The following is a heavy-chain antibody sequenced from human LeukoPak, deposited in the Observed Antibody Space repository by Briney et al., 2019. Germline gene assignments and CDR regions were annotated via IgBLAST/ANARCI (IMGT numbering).Heavy chain of an antibody. CDR1: GLTVSSNY. CDR3: ARGNYCDDSYYFDY. V-gene: IGHV3-53*01. Sequence: PGGSLRHSCAASGLTVSSNYMSWVRQAPGKGLEWVSVIYTDGRTFYAGSVKGRFTISRDSSKNTVYLQMNSLRVEDTAVYYCARGNYCDDSYYFDYWGRGALVTVSS. D-gene: IGHD3-22*01. CDR2: IYTDGRT. J-gene: IGHJ4*02.